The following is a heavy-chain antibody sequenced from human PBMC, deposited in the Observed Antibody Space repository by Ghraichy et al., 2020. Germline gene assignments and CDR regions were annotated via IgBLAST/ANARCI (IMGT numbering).Heavy chain of an antibody. J-gene: IGHJ6*02. CDR2: ISHDGTTT. Sequence: GESLRLSCAASGFAFRTYSMHWVRQAPGKGLEWVAVISHDGTTTYYADSVKGRFTISRDNSKNTVFLQMNGLRAEDTAVYYCARDIKSSSWSYYYYAMDVWGQGTTVTVSS. CDR3: ARDIKSSSWSYYYYAMDV. CDR1: GFAFRTYS. V-gene: IGHV3-30-3*01. D-gene: IGHD6-13*01.